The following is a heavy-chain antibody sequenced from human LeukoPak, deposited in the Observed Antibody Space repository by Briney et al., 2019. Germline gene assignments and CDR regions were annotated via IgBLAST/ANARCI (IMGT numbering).Heavy chain of an antibody. Sequence: EASVKVSCKASGYTFTDYKIHWVRQTPGQGLQWMGWINPNSGGTDYAQKFQGRVSMTRDTSISTAYMELSRLRSDDTAVYYCARDPWGLYDSSAFDYWGQGTLVTVSS. CDR3: ARDPWGLYDSSAFDY. CDR1: GYTFTDYK. CDR2: INPNSGGT. J-gene: IGHJ4*02. V-gene: IGHV1-2*02. D-gene: IGHD3-22*01.